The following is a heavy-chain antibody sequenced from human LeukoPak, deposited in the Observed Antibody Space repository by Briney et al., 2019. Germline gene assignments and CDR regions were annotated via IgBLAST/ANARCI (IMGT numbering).Heavy chain of an antibody. CDR2: IYYTGNT. D-gene: IGHD2-15*01. V-gene: IGHV4-39*07. J-gene: IGHJ4*02. CDR1: GVSISSSYSY. Sequence: TSETLSLTCTVSGVSISSSYSYWGWIRQPPGMGLEWIGSIYYTGNTYYNPSLKSRVTISVDTSKNQFSLKLSSVTAADTAVYYCAREYCSGGSCYSGYWGQGTLVTVSS. CDR3: AREYCSGGSCYSGY.